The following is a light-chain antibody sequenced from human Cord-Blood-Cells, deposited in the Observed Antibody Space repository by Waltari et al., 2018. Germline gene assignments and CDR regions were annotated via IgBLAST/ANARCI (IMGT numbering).Light chain of an antibody. V-gene: IGKV3-20*01. Sequence: EIVLTQSPGTLSLSPGERATLSCRASQSVSSSYLAWYQQKPGQAPRLLIYGASSRATGIPDRFSGSGSGTDFTLTISRLEAEDVAVYYCQQYGSSPFTFGPGTKVEIK. CDR3: QQYGSSPFT. CDR1: QSVSSSY. J-gene: IGKJ3*01. CDR2: GAS.